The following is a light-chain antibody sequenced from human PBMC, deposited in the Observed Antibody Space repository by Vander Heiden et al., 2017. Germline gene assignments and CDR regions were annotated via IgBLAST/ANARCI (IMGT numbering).Light chain of an antibody. CDR2: WAS. CDR3: QRKYSKFRR. J-gene: IGKJ1*01. V-gene: IGKV4-1*01. CDR1: QSVLSSSNNKKY. Sequence: DIVMNQSPASLAVSLGEKATINCQSSQSVLSSSNNKKYLAWYQQKPGQTPKLSIYWASTRESGVPDRFSGRGSRTDFTLTISSLQAEDVAVYYCQRKYSKFRRFGQGTKVEFK.